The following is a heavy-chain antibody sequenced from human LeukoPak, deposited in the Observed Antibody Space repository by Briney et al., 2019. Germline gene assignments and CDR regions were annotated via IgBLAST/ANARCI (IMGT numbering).Heavy chain of an antibody. Sequence: ASVKVSCKASGYTFTSYDINWVRQATGQGLEWMGWMNPNSGNTGYAQKFQGRVTMTRNTSISTAYMELSSLRSEDTAVYYCAGGVGVAVTTANDYWGQGTLVTVSS. CDR3: AGGVGVAVTTANDY. J-gene: IGHJ4*02. V-gene: IGHV1-8*01. D-gene: IGHD4-11*01. CDR1: GYTFTSYD. CDR2: MNPNSGNT.